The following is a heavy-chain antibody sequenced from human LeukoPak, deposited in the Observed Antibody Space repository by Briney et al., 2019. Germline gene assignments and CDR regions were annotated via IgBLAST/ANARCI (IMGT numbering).Heavy chain of an antibody. Sequence: SETLSLTCAVYGGSFSGYYWSWIRQSPGKGLEWIGEINHSGSTNYNPSLKSRVTISVDTSKNQFFLKLSSVTAADTAVYYCAKDVRQWLAPTYYFDYWGQGTLVTVSS. CDR2: INHSGST. CDR3: AKDVRQWLAPTYYFDY. J-gene: IGHJ4*02. CDR1: GGSFSGYY. D-gene: IGHD6-19*01. V-gene: IGHV4-34*01.